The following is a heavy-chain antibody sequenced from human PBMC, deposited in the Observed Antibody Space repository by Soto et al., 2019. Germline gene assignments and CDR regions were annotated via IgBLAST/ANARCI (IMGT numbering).Heavy chain of an antibody. CDR3: ARDAPGIVGESYY. Sequence: QVQLVQSGAEVKKPGSSVKVSCKASGDTFNVYAFTWVRQAPGQGLEWMGKIIPIFGTPNYAQNFQGRIPITADDSTSTTYMELSSLRFDDTAIYYCARDAPGIVGESYYGGQGTLVTVSS. D-gene: IGHD1-26*01. CDR2: IIPIFGTP. V-gene: IGHV1-69*18. CDR1: GDTFNVYA. J-gene: IGHJ4*02.